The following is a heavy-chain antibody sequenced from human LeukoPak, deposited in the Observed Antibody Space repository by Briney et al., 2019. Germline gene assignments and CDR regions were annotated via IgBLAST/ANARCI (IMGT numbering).Heavy chain of an antibody. J-gene: IGHJ3*02. CDR3: AKDFLPGYNMSYGPGVFDI. CDR2: ISGSGGST. D-gene: IGHD3-9*01. CDR1: GFTFSSYA. V-gene: IGHV3-23*01. Sequence: GGSLRLSCAASGFTFSSYAMSWVRQAPGKGLEWVSAISGSGGSTYYADSVKGRFTISRDNSKNTLYLQMNSLRAEDTAVYYGAKDFLPGYNMSYGPGVFDIGGKGTMVPVSS.